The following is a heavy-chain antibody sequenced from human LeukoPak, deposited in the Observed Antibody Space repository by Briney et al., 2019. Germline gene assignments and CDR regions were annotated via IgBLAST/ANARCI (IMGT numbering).Heavy chain of an antibody. CDR1: GFTFSSYG. D-gene: IGHD6-13*01. V-gene: IGHV3-23*01. Sequence: GGSLRLSRAASGFTFSSYGMGWVRQAPGEGLEWVSAISGSGDDTYYADSVKGRFTISRDNSKNTLYLQMNSLRAEDTAVYFCAKDRLQSRSWYFSDNWGQGTRVTVSS. CDR2: ISGSGDDT. CDR3: AKDRLQSRSWYFSDN. J-gene: IGHJ4*02.